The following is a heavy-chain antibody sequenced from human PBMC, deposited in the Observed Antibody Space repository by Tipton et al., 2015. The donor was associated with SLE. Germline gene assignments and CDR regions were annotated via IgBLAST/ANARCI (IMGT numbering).Heavy chain of an antibody. V-gene: IGHV3-66*02. CDR3: SGAAGRGPFDI. CDR2: IYSDGST. D-gene: IGHD6-13*01. CDR1: GFTFSSYA. Sequence: SLRLSCAASGFTFSSYAMSWVRQAPGKGLEWVSVIYSDGSTYYADSVKGRFTISRDNSKNTLYLQMNSLRAEDTAVYYCSGAAGRGPFDIWGQGTMVTVSS. J-gene: IGHJ3*02.